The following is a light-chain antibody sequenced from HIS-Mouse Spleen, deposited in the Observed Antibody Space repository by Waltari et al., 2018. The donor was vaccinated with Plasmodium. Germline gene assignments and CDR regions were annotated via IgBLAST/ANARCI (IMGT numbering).Light chain of an antibody. CDR3: QQYNNWPLT. CDR2: GAS. J-gene: IGKJ4*01. V-gene: IGKV3-15*01. CDR1: QSVSSN. Sequence: EIVTTQSPASLSVSPGERPTLPGRASQSVSSNLPWYQQKPGQAPRLLIYGASTRATGIPARFSGSGSGTEFTLTISSLQSEDFAVYYCQQYNNWPLTFGGGTKVEIK.